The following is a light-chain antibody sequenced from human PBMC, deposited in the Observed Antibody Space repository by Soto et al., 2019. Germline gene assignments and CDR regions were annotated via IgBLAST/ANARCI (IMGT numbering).Light chain of an antibody. V-gene: IGLV2-14*01. Sequence: QSARTQSASVPGSPGQSITISCTGTSSDVGGHDYVSWYQQHPGKAPTLMIYHVTNRPSGVSSRFSGSKSGNTAFLIISGLQAEDEADYYCSSXTSISTFVFGTGTKVTVL. J-gene: IGLJ1*01. CDR1: SSDVGGHDY. CDR3: SSXTSISTFV. CDR2: HVT.